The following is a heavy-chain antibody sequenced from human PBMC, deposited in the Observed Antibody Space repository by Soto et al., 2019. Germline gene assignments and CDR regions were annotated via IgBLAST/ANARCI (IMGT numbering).Heavy chain of an antibody. CDR3: ARPQSSGWYGGGFDY. Sequence: QLQLQESGPGLVKPSETLSLTCTVSGGSISSSSYYWGWIRQPPGKGLEWIGSIYYSGSTYYNPSLKSRVTISVDTSKNQFSLKLSSVTAADTAVYYCARPQSSGWYGGGFDYWGQGTLVTVSS. J-gene: IGHJ4*02. CDR2: IYYSGST. CDR1: GGSISSSSYY. D-gene: IGHD6-19*01. V-gene: IGHV4-39*01.